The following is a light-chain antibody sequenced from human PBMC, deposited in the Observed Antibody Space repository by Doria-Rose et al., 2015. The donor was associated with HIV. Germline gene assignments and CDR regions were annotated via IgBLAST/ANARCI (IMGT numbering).Light chain of an antibody. Sequence: QSALIQPASVSGSPGQSITISCTGTSSDVGSYNLVSWYQQYPGKAPKLMMLEVSKRPSGISNRFSGSKSGNTAPLTISGLQAEDEADYYCYSYVGSSTVVFGGGTKLTVL. V-gene: IGLV2-23*02. CDR2: EVS. CDR3: YSYVGSSTVV. CDR1: SSDVGSYNL. J-gene: IGLJ3*02.